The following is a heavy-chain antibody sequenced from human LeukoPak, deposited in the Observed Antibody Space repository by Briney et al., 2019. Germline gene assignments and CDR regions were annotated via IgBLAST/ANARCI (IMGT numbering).Heavy chain of an antibody. V-gene: IGHV3-23*01. D-gene: IGHD1-14*01. J-gene: IGHJ5*02. CDR3: AKSRLTPHP. CDR2: IGGSGSST. Sequence: GGSLRLSCAASGFTFSNSDMSWVRQAPGKGLEWVSAIGGSGSSTFYADSVKGRFTASRDNSKNTLYLQMSSLRAEDTAVYYCAKSRLTPHPWGQGTLVTVSS. CDR1: GFTFSNSD.